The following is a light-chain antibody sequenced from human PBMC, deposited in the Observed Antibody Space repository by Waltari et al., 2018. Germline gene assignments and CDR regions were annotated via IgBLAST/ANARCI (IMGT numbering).Light chain of an antibody. V-gene: IGLV3-1*01. CDR3: QAWDSSTVV. CDR1: TVGDKY. CDR2: QDT. Sequence: SYERTQPPSVSVSPGQTASITCTGATVGDKYVCWYQQKPGQSPVLVIYQDTKRPSGIPERFSGSNSGNTATLTISGTQAMDEADYYCQAWDSSTVVFGGGTKLTVL. J-gene: IGLJ2*01.